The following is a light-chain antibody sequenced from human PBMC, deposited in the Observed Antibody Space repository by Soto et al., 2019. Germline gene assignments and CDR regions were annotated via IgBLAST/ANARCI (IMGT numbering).Light chain of an antibody. CDR2: DAS. CDR3: QQYGISLLT. J-gene: IGKJ4*01. CDR1: QSVSSY. V-gene: IGKV3-11*01. Sequence: IVLTQSPATLTLSPGERATLSCRASQSVSSYLAWYQQKPGQAPRLLIYDASNRATGIPARFSGSGSETDFALTICRLEPEDFAVYYCQQYGISLLTFGGGTKVDIK.